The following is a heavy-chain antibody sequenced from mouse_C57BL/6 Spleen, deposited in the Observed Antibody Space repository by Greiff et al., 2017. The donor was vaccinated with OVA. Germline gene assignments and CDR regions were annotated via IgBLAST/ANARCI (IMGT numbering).Heavy chain of an antibody. CDR1: GYTFTSYW. Sequence: VQLQQPGAELVRPGSSVKLSCKASGYTFTSYWMHWVKQRPIQGLEWIGNIDPSDSDTHYNQKFKDKATLTVDKSSSTAYMQLSSLTSEDSAVYYCARGDYGNYEYAMDYWGQGTSVTVSS. J-gene: IGHJ4*01. CDR3: ARGDYGNYEYAMDY. V-gene: IGHV1-52*01. CDR2: IDPSDSDT. D-gene: IGHD2-1*01.